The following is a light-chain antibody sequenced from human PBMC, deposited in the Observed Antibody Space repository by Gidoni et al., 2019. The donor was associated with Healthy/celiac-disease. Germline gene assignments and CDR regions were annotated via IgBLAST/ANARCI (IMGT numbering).Light chain of an antibody. V-gene: IGKV3-20*01. CDR3: QQYGSAPPPIT. Sequence: EIVLTQSPGTLSLSPGERATLSCRASQSVSSSYFSWYQQKPGQAPRLLIYGASSRATGIPDRVSGSGSGTDFTFTISRLEPEDFAVYDCQQYGSAPPPITFGQGTRLEIK. CDR1: QSVSSSY. J-gene: IGKJ5*01. CDR2: GAS.